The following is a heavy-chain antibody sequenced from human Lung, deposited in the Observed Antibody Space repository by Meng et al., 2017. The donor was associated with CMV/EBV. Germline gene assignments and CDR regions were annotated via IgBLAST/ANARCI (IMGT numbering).Heavy chain of an antibody. CDR2: IYYSGST. V-gene: IGHV4-61*01. CDR1: GGSASSGSYY. J-gene: IGHJ3*02. Sequence: SETLSLXCTVSGGSASSGSYYWSWIRQPPGKGLEWIGYIYYSGSTNYNPSLKSRVTISVDTSKNQFSLKLSSVTAADTAVYYCARMGRFSGSYDFWSGYSPPGGFDIWGQGTMVTVSS. D-gene: IGHD3-3*01. CDR3: ARMGRFSGSYDFWSGYSPPGGFDI.